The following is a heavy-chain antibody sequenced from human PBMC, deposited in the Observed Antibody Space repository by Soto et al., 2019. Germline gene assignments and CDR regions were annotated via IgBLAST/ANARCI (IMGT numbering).Heavy chain of an antibody. CDR1: GYTFTSYG. D-gene: IGHD6-19*01. J-gene: IGHJ1*01. Sequence: SGKASGYTFTSYGMHWVRQAPGKGLEWVAVIWYDGSNKYYADSVKGRFTISRDNSKNTLYLQMNSLRAEDTAVYYCANDFSGIAEFAEYFQHWGQGTLVNVSS. V-gene: IGHV3-33*06. CDR2: IWYDGSNK. CDR3: ANDFSGIAEFAEYFQH.